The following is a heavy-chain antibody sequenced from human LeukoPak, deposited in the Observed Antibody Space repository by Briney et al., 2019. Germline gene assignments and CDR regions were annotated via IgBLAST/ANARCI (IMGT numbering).Heavy chain of an antibody. V-gene: IGHV3-66*01. D-gene: IGHD3-22*01. CDR1: GFTVSSNY. J-gene: IGHJ4*02. CDR2: IYSGGST. Sequence: PGGSLRLSCAASGFTVSSNYMSWVRQAPGKGLERVSVIYSGGSTYYADSVKGRFTISRDNSKNTLYLQMNSLRAEDTAVYYCATATPRYDSSGYYFPFDYWGQGTLVTVSS. CDR3: ATATPRYDSSGYYFPFDY.